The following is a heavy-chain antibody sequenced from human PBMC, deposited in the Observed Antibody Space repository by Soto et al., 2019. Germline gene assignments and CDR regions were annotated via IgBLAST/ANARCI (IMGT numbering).Heavy chain of an antibody. CDR2: IYYSGST. CDR3: ARRYGGNFDY. J-gene: IGHJ4*02. V-gene: IGHV4-59*01. D-gene: IGHD1-26*01. Sequence: PSETLSLTCTVSGCSISSYYWSWIRQPPGKGLEWIGYIYYSGSTNYNPSLKSRVTISVGTSKNQFSLKVSSVTAADTAVYYCARRYGGNFDYWGQGTLVTVS. CDR1: GCSISSYY.